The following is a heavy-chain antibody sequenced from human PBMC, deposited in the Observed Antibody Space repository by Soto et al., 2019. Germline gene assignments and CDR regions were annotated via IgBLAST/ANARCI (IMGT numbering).Heavy chain of an antibody. V-gene: IGHV4-34*01. CDR3: ARGLYTITIFGVVIGPPSSMDA. CDR2: INHSGST. Sequence: NPSETLSLTCAVYGGSFSGYYWSWIRQPPGKGLEWIGEINHSGSTNYNPSLKSRVTISVDTSKNQFSLKLSSVTAADTAVYYCARGLYTITIFGVVIGPPSSMDAWDQGTTVTVSS. J-gene: IGHJ6*02. CDR1: GGSFSGYY. D-gene: IGHD3-3*01.